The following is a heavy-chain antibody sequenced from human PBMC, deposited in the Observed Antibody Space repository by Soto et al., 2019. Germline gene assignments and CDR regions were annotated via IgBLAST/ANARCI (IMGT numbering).Heavy chain of an antibody. CDR1: GYSFTSYW. J-gene: IGHJ6*02. CDR3: ARQGVVPDYYYYGMDV. V-gene: IGHV5-51*01. Sequence: GESLKISCKGSGYSFTSYWIGWVRQMPGKGLEWMGIIYPGDSDTRYSPSFQGQVTISADKSISTAYLQWSSLKASDTAMYYCARQGVVPDYYYYGMDVWGQGTTVTVSS. CDR2: IYPGDSDT. D-gene: IGHD2-2*01.